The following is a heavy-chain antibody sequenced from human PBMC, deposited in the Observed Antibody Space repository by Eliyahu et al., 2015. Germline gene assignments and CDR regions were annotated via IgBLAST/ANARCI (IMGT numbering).Heavy chain of an antibody. V-gene: IGHV1-69*02. D-gene: IGHD3-22*01. J-gene: IGHJ4*02. CDR2: IIPILDIA. CDR3: ATWAGHNANSGFYYPLDF. CDR1: GGXFGSPN. Sequence: QXQLVQSGAEVXXPGSSXKVSCRASGGXFGSPNSAWVRQAPGLGXEWMGRIIPILDIANYAQKFQGRVTITADKSTGTAYMELSSLRSEDTAVYYCATWAGHNANSGFYYPLDFWGQGTLVTVSS.